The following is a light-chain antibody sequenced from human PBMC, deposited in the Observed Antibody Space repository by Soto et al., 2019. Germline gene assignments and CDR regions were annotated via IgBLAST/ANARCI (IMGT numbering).Light chain of an antibody. CDR2: DAS. J-gene: IGKJ1*01. V-gene: IGKV1-5*01. CDR1: HTVNAW. Sequence: DIQMTQSPSTLSASLGDRVTITCRASHTVNAWLAWYQHKPGKAPKPRSYDASILESGVPARFSGSGSGTEFILTISSLQPDDVGTYYCQQYNTHSGTFGQGTKVEIK. CDR3: QQYNTHSGT.